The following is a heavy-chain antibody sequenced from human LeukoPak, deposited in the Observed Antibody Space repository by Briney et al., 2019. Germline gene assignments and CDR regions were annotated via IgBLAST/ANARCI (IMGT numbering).Heavy chain of an antibody. J-gene: IGHJ4*02. CDR2: ISWNSGSI. V-gene: IGHV3-9*01. CDR1: GFTFDDYA. CDR3: AKSIEGSGSYYNSYFDY. Sequence: GRSLRLSCGASGFTFDDYAMHRVRQAPGKGLEWVSGISWNSGSIGYADSVKGRFTISRDNAKNSLYLQMNSLRPEDTAFYYCAKSIEGSGSYYNSYFDYWGQGTLVTVSS. D-gene: IGHD3-10*01.